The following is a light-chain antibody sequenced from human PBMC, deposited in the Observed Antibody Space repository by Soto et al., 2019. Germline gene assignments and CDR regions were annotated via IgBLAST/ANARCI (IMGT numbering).Light chain of an antibody. CDR1: SSNIGSNT. V-gene: IGLV1-44*01. CDR3: AAWDDSLNGWV. Sequence: QSVLTQAPSASGTPGQRVTISCSGCSSNIGSNTVTWYQQVPGTAPKLLIYSNDQRPSGVPDRFSGSKSSTSASVAVAGLQSEDEADYYCAAWDDSLNGWVFGGGTKLAVL. J-gene: IGLJ3*02. CDR2: SND.